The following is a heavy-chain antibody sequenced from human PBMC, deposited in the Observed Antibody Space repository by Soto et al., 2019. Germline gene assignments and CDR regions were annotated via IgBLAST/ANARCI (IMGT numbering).Heavy chain of an antibody. J-gene: IGHJ4*02. V-gene: IGHV4-39*01. Sequence: QVQLQESGPGLVKASETLSLTCTVSGDSIRSSGHYWGWIRQPPGKGLEWIASIYYSESRFYNPSLKGRASISVDTSRNQFSVKLTAVTATDTAMYYCARQVDVVGTKYFDSWGQGTLVTVSS. CDR2: IYYSESR. CDR3: ARQVDVVGTKYFDS. D-gene: IGHD5-12*01. CDR1: GDSIRSSGHY.